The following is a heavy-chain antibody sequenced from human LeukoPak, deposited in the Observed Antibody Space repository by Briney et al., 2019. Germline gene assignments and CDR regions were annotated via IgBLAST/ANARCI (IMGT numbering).Heavy chain of an antibody. CDR1: GGSFSGYY. D-gene: IGHD5-12*01. CDR2: INHSGST. Sequence: SETLSLTCAVYGGSFSGYYWSWIRQPPGKGLEWIGEINHSGSTNYNPSLKSRVTISVDTSKNQFSLKLSSVTAADTAVYYCARVKGRYSGYDWFVPWFDPWGQGTLVTVSS. CDR3: ARVKGRYSGYDWFVPWFDP. V-gene: IGHV4-34*01. J-gene: IGHJ5*02.